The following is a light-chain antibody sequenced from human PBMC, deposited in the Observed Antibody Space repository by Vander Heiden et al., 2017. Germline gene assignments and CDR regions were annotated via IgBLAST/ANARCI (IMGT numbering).Light chain of an antibody. CDR2: AAS. J-gene: IGKJ3*01. Sequence: IQMTHSPSSLSESVGDRVTITCRASQSISSYLNWYQQKPGKAPKLLIYAASSLQSGVPSRFSGSGSGTDFTLTISSLQPEDFATYYCQQSDSTPRTFGHGTKVDIK. V-gene: IGKV1-39*01. CDR1: QSISSY. CDR3: QQSDSTPRT.